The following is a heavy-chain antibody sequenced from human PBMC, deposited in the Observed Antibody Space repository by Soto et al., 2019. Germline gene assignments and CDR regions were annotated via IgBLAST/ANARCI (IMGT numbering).Heavy chain of an antibody. D-gene: IGHD6-13*01. Sequence: SETLSLTCAVYGGSFSGYYWSWIRQPPGKGLEWIGEINHSGSTNYNPSLKSRVTISVDTSKNQFSLKLSSVTAADTAVYYCARGGSIAAARNNWFDPWGQGTLVTVSS. CDR1: GGSFSGYY. CDR3: ARGGSIAAARNNWFDP. CDR2: INHSGST. J-gene: IGHJ5*02. V-gene: IGHV4-34*01.